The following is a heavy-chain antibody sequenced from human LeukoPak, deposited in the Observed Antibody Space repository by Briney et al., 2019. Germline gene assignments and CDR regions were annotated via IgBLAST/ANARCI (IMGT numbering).Heavy chain of an antibody. D-gene: IGHD6-13*01. CDR1: GFTFSTYW. J-gene: IGHJ4*02. CDR3: ARYSSSWHANDY. CDR2: IGSDGGSV. V-gene: IGHV3-74*01. Sequence: PGGSLRLSCAASGFTFSTYWMHWVRQAPGKGLVWVSRIGSDGGSVSYADSVRGRFTISRDNAKNTMYLQMNGLRAGDTAVYFCARYSSSWHANDYWGQGTLVTVSS.